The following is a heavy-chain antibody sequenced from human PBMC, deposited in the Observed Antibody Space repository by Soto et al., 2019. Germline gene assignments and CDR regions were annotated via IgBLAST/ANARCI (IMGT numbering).Heavy chain of an antibody. V-gene: IGHV3-30*18. Sequence: GGSLRLSCAASGFTFSSYGMHWVRQAPGKGLEWVAVISYDGSNKYYADSVKGRFTISRDNSKNTLYLQMNSLRAEDTAVYYCAKDLRRTFDYWGQGTLVT. CDR3: AKDLRRTFDY. CDR2: ISYDGSNK. J-gene: IGHJ4*02. CDR1: GFTFSSYG.